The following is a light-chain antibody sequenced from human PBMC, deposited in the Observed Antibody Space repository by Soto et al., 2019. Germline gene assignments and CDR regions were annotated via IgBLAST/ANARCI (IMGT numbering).Light chain of an antibody. Sequence: QSALTQPRSVSGSPGQSVTISCTGTSSDVGGYNYVSWYQHDPGKAPKLMISDVSKRPSGVPDRFSGSKSGNTASLTISGLQAEDVADYYCCSYAGSYSRVFGGGTQLTVL. J-gene: IGLJ3*02. V-gene: IGLV2-11*01. CDR1: SSDVGGYNY. CDR2: DVS. CDR3: CSYAGSYSRV.